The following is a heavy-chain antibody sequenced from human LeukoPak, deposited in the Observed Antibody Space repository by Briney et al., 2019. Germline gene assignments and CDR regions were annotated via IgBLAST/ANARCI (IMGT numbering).Heavy chain of an antibody. CDR3: ARQGVRGDYYFDY. V-gene: IGHV4-59*08. D-gene: IGHD3-10*01. CDR2: IYYSGST. CDR1: GGSISSYY. J-gene: IGHJ4*02. Sequence: SEALSLTCTVSGGSISSYYWSWIRQPPGKGLVWIGYIYYSGSTSYNPSLKSRVTISVDTSKNQFSLKLSSVTAADTAVYYRARQGVRGDYYFDYWGQGTLVTVSS.